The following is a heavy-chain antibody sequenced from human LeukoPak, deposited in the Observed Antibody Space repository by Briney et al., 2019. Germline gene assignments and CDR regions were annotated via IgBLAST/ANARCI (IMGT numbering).Heavy chain of an antibody. J-gene: IGHJ4*02. D-gene: IGHD5-12*01. V-gene: IGHV1-69*01. CDR3: ASHPEEYSGYDY. Sequence: SVKVSCKASGGTFSSYAISGVRQAPGQGLEWMGGIIPIFGTANYAQKFQGRVTITADESTSTAYMGLSSLRSEDTAVYYCASHPEEYSGYDYWGQGTLVTVSS. CDR2: IIPIFGTA. CDR1: GGTFSSYA.